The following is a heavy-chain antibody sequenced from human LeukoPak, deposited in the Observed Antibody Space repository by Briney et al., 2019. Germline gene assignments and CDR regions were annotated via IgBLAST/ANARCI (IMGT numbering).Heavy chain of an antibody. Sequence: PGGSLRLSCAASGFTFSSYGMHWVRQAPGKGLEWVAFIRYDGSNKYYADSVKGRFTISRDNSKNTLYLQMNSLRAEDTAVYYCAKAGVYYDFWSGYLGSYWGQGTLVTVSS. D-gene: IGHD3-3*01. CDR3: AKAGVYYDFWSGYLGSY. CDR1: GFTFSSYG. J-gene: IGHJ4*02. CDR2: IRYDGSNK. V-gene: IGHV3-30*02.